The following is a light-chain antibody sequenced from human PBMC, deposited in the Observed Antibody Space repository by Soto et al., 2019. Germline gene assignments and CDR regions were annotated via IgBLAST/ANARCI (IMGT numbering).Light chain of an antibody. V-gene: IGLV2-14*01. J-gene: IGLJ1*01. CDR2: EVS. CDR3: SSYTNRNTRV. CDR1: ASDVGGYNY. Sequence: QPVLTQPASVSGSPGQSIAISCTGTASDVGGYNYVSWYQQYPGKAPKLMIYEVSNRPSGVSNRFSGSKSGNTASLTISGLQAEDEADYYCSSYTNRNTRVFGTGTKLTVL.